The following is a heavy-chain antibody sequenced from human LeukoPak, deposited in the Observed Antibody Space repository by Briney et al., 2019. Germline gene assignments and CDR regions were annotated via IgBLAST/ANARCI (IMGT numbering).Heavy chain of an antibody. Sequence: GGSLRLSCAASGFTVSSNYMSWVRQAPGKGLEWVSVIYSGGSTYYADSVKGRFTISRDNSKNTLYLQMNSLRAEDTAVYYCASGGYYYYYYMDVWGKGTTVTISS. D-gene: IGHD2-8*02. CDR3: ASGGYYYYYYMDV. CDR1: GFTVSSNY. V-gene: IGHV3-53*01. J-gene: IGHJ6*03. CDR2: IYSGGST.